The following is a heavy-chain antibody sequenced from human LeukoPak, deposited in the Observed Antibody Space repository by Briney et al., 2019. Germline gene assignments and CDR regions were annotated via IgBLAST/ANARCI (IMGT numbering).Heavy chain of an antibody. CDR3: ARFDYGPWGFDY. CDR2: ISAYNGNT. Sequence: ASVKVSRKASGYTFTSYGISWVRQAPGQGLEWMGWISAYNGNTNYAQKLQGRVTMTTDTSTSTAYMELRSLRSDDTAVYCCARFDYGPWGFDYWGQGTLVTVSS. J-gene: IGHJ4*02. D-gene: IGHD4-17*01. CDR1: GYTFTSYG. V-gene: IGHV1-18*01.